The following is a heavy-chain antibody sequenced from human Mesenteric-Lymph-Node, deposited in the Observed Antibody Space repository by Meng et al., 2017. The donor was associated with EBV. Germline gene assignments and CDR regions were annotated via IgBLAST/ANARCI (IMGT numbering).Heavy chain of an antibody. Sequence: HVHVVQSGAEVKKPGASVTVSCKPSGYSFSNYGITWVRLAPGQGLEWMGLTSAYNGDTNYAQKFQGRVTMTTETSTGTAYMELGSLRSDDTAVYYCAREGGYYYNYDYWGQGTLVTVSS. CDR2: TSAYNGDT. CDR3: AREGGYYYNYDY. V-gene: IGHV1-18*01. D-gene: IGHD3-22*01. J-gene: IGHJ4*02. CDR1: GYSFSNYG.